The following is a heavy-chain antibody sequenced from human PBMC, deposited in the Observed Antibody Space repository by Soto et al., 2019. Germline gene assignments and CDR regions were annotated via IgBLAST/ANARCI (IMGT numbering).Heavy chain of an antibody. V-gene: IGHV3-30*04. CDR3: ARDMYSSDYFVKWFEP. Sequence: QVRLVESGGGVVQPGRSLRLSCTASGFSFSSYAMYWFRQPPGKGLEWVAVISKDGMNKNYADSVKGRVTVSRDNANYSLALQLNSLTGEETAMYYCARDMYSSDYFVKWFEPWGQGTLVTVSS. D-gene: IGHD6-19*01. CDR2: ISKDGMNK. J-gene: IGHJ5*02. CDR1: GFSFSSYA.